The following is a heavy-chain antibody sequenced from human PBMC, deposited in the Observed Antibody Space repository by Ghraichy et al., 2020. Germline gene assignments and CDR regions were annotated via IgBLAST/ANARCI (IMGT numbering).Heavy chain of an antibody. J-gene: IGHJ4*02. CDR2: FDPEDGET. CDR1: GYTLTELS. V-gene: IGHV1-24*01. D-gene: IGHD6-19*01. Sequence: ASVNVSCKVSGYTLTELSMHWVRQAPGKGLEWMGGFDPEDGETIYAQKFQGRVTMTEDTSTDTAYMELSSLRSEDTAVYYCATSGGHPDYYFDYWGQGTLVTVSS. CDR3: ATSGGHPDYYFDY.